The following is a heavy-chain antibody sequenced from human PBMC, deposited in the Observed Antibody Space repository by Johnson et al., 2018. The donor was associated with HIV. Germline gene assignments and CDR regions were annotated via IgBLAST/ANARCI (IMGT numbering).Heavy chain of an antibody. CDR3: AGKTGYDAFDM. D-gene: IGHD3-9*01. V-gene: IGHV3-74*02. CDR1: GFTFSSYW. CDR2: INSDGSST. Sequence: VQLVESGGGLVQPGGSLRLSCAASGFTFSSYWMHWVRQAPGKGLVWVSRINSDGSSTSYADSVKGRFTISRDNSKNTLYLQMNSLRVEDTAVYFCAGKTGYDAFDMWGQGTMVTVSS. J-gene: IGHJ3*02.